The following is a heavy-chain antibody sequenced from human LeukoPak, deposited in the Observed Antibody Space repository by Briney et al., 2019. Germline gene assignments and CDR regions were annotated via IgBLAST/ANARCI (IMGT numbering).Heavy chain of an antibody. CDR3: ARRSESAGGYYPRWYFDL. CDR2: IYLDDSDT. D-gene: IGHD3-22*01. CDR1: GYSFTSYW. Sequence: GESLKISCKGSGYSFTSYWIGWVRQMPGKGLEWMGIIYLDDSDTRYSPSFQGQVTISADKSISTAYLQWSSLKASDTAMYYCARRSESAGGYYPRWYFDLWGRGTLVTVSS. V-gene: IGHV5-51*01. J-gene: IGHJ2*01.